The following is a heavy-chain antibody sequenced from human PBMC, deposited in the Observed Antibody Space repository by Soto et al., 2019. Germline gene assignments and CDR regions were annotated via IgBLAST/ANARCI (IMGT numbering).Heavy chain of an antibody. CDR2: MSGSGGDT. V-gene: IGHV3-23*01. CDR1: GIALRNYA. CDR3: AKGGISLVRGSFDY. D-gene: IGHD3-10*01. J-gene: IGHJ4*02. Sequence: EVQLLESGGGLVQPGGSLRLSCAPSGIALRNYAMSWVRQAPGKGLEWVTAMSGSGGDTYYSDSVKGRLTISRDNSKNTLYLQMNSLRAEDTAVYYCAKGGISLVRGSFDYWGQGTLVTVSS.